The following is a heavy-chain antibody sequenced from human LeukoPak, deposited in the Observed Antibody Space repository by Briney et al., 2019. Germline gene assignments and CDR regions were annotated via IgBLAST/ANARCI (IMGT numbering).Heavy chain of an antibody. CDR3: AREGHYYDSSGLDY. V-gene: IGHV4-4*07. J-gene: IGHJ4*02. CDR2: IYTSGST. Sequence: PSETLSLTCTVSGGSISSYYWSWIRQPAGKGLEWIGRIYTSGSTNYNPSLKSRVTMSVDASKNQFSLKLSSVTAADTAVYYCAREGHYYDSSGLDYWGQGTLVTVSS. D-gene: IGHD3-22*01. CDR1: GGSISSYY.